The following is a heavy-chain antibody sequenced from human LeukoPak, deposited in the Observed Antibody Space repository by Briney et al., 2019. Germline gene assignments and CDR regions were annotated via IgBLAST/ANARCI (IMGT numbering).Heavy chain of an antibody. CDR1: GYSISSGYY. CDR2: IYHSGST. J-gene: IGHJ5*02. D-gene: IGHD5-12*01. CDR3: ARAFVDIVADRGDWIPYNWFDP. V-gene: IGHV4-38-2*02. Sequence: AETLSLTCTVSGYSISSGYYWGWIRQPPGKGLEWIGSIYHSGSTYYNPSLKSRVTISVDTSKNQFSLKLSSVTAADTAVYYCARAFVDIVADRGDWIPYNWFDPWGQGTLVTVSS.